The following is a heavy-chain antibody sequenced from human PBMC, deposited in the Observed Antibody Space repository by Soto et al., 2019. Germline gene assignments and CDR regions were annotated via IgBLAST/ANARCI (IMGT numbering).Heavy chain of an antibody. Sequence: ASVKVSCKASGYTFTSYAMHWVRQAPGQRLEWMGWINTGKGNTKYSQKFQGRVTITSDTSASTAYMELNSVTPEDTAVYYCAMGTGTFEYWGQGILVTVSS. J-gene: IGHJ4*02. CDR1: GYTFTSYA. D-gene: IGHD1-1*01. CDR2: INTGKGNT. V-gene: IGHV1-3*04. CDR3: AMGTGTFEY.